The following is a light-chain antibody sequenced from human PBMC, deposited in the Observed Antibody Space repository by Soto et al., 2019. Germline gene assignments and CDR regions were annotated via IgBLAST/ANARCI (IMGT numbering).Light chain of an antibody. J-gene: IGKJ1*01. Sequence: EIVLTQSPATLSFSPGGRATLSCGASRSVRSRYLAWYQQKPGLPPRLLIYDASSRATGIPDRVNRSGSGAVFTLNISRLYCEDFAVYSCPQYGSPPDTLGQGTNVDLK. CDR1: RSVRSRY. V-gene: IGKV3D-20*01. CDR2: DAS. CDR3: PQYGSPPDT.